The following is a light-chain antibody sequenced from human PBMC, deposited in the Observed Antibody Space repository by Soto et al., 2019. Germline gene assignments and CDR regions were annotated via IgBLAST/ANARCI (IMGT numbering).Light chain of an antibody. Sequence: DIVMTQSPDSLAVSLDERATINCKSSQRVLYSSNNKNYLAWYQQKPGQPPKLLIYWASTRESGVPDRFSGSGSGTDFTLTISSLQAEDVAVYYCQQYYSTPRTFGQGTKVDIK. CDR2: WAS. J-gene: IGKJ1*01. V-gene: IGKV4-1*01. CDR3: QQYYSTPRT. CDR1: QRVLYSSNNKNY.